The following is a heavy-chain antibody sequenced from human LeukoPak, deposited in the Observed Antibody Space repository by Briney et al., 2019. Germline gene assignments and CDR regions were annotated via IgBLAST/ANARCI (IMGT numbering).Heavy chain of an antibody. V-gene: IGHV3-48*04. J-gene: IGHJ6*02. D-gene: IGHD6-19*01. CDR2: ISSSSSTI. CDR3: ARAGIAVAGESYYYYGMDV. Sequence: ETLSLTCTVSGGSISSSSYYWGWVRQAPGKGLEWVSCISSSSSTIYYADSVKGRFTISRDNAKNSLYLQMNSLRAEDTAVYYCARAGIAVAGESYYYYGMDVWGQGTTVTVSS. CDR1: GGSISSSSYY.